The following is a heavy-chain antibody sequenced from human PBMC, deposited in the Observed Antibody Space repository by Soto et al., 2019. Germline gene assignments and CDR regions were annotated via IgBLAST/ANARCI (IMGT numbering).Heavy chain of an antibody. J-gene: IGHJ4*02. D-gene: IGHD4-17*01. CDR3: AKAAFYAVYGDYYCVGY. CDR1: GFTFSSYA. CDR2: ISGSGGST. V-gene: IGHV3-23*01. Sequence: GGSLRLSCAASGFTFSSYAMSWVRQAPGKGLEWVSAISGSGGSTYYADTVKGRFTISRDNSKNTLYLQMNSLRAEDTAVYYCAKAAFYAVYGDYYCVGYWGQGTLVTVSS.